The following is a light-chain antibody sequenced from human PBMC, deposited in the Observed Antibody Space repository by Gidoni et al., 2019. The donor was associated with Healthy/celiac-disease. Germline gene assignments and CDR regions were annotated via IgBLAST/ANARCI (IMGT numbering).Light chain of an antibody. CDR1: QRVSSSY. CDR3: QQYGSSVYT. CDR2: GAS. Sequence: EIVLTQSPGTLSLSPGERATRSCRASQRVSSSYLAWYQQKPGQAPRLLIYGASSRATGIPDRFSGSGSGTDFTLTISRLEPEDFAVYYCQQYGSSVYTFGQGTKLEIK. V-gene: IGKV3-20*01. J-gene: IGKJ2*01.